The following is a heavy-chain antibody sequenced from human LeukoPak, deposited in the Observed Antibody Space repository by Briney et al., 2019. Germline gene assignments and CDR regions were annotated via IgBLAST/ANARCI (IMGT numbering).Heavy chain of an antibody. Sequence: SETLSLTCAVYGDSFSGYYWSWIRQPPGKGLEWIGEINHSGSTNYNPSLKSRVTISVDTSKNQFSLKLSSVTAADTAVYYCARGRYSSSWYSQYFDYWGQGTLVTVSS. CDR2: INHSGST. CDR1: GDSFSGYY. CDR3: ARGRYSSSWYSQYFDY. D-gene: IGHD6-13*01. V-gene: IGHV4-34*01. J-gene: IGHJ4*02.